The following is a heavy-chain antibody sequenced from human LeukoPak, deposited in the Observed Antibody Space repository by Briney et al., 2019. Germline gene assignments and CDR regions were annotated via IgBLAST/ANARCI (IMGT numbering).Heavy chain of an antibody. Sequence: SGPTLVKPSETLSLTCTVSGGSLSSYYWSWIRQPPGNGLEWIGYIYYSGSTNYNPSLKSRVTISVDTSKNQFSLKLSSVTAADTAVYYCARVKTQQLYFDYWGQGTLVTVSS. CDR1: GGSLSSYY. V-gene: IGHV4-59*01. CDR2: IYYSGST. J-gene: IGHJ4*02. D-gene: IGHD6-13*01. CDR3: ARVKTQQLYFDY.